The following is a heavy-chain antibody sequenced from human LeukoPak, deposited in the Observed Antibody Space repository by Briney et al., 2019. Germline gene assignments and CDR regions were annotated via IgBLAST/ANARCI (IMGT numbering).Heavy chain of an antibody. CDR1: GFTFRNYA. V-gene: IGHV3-23*01. CDR2: ISVGGDRT. D-gene: IGHD1-26*01. CDR3: AKDSGSYRKYYFDY. Sequence: GGSLRLSCAASGFTFRNYAMSWVRQAPGKGLEWVSTISVGGDRTLYADSVKGRFTISRDTSKDTLFLQMNSLRGEDTAVYYCAKDSGSYRKYYFDYWGQGTLVTVSS. J-gene: IGHJ4*02.